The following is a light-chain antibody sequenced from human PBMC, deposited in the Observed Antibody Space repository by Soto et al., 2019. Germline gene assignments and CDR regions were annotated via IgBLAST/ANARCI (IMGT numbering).Light chain of an antibody. Sequence: QSALTQPASVSASPGQSITISCTGTSSDVGGYKFVSWYQHHPGRAPKLIIYEVSDRPSGISDRFSGSKSGNTASLTISGLQAEDEADYYCSSYAGSRVLVLGGGTKSPS. V-gene: IGLV2-14*01. CDR1: SSDVGGYKF. CDR3: SSYAGSRVLV. J-gene: IGLJ2*01. CDR2: EVS.